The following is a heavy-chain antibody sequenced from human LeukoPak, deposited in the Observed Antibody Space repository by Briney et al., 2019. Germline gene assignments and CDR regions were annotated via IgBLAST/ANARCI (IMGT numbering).Heavy chain of an antibody. CDR1: GFTFSSYG. V-gene: IGHV3-30*18. J-gene: IGHJ4*02. D-gene: IGHD5-18*01. CDR2: ISYDGSNK. Sequence: WGSLRLSCAASGFTFSSYGMHWVRQAPGKGLEWVAVISYDGSNKYYADSVKGRFTISRDNSKNTLYLQMNSLRAEDTAVYYCAKDRAMALDYWGQGTLVTVSS. CDR3: AKDRAMALDY.